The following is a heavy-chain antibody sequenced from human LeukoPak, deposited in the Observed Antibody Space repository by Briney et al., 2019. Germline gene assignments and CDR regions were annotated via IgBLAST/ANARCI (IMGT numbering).Heavy chain of an antibody. D-gene: IGHD2-2*03. CDR2: ISSSSSYI. J-gene: IGHJ5*02. CDR1: GFTFSSYT. Sequence: GGSLRLSCAASGFTFSSYTMTWVRQAPGKGLEWVSSISSSSSYIYYADSVKGRFTISRDNAKNSLYLQMNSLRAEDTAVYYCARAGYCSSTSCSNWFDPWGQGTLVTVSS. V-gene: IGHV3-21*01. CDR3: ARAGYCSSTSCSNWFDP.